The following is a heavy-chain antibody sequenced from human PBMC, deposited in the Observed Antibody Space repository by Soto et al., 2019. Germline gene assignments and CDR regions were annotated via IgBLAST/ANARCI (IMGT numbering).Heavy chain of an antibody. J-gene: IGHJ6*02. V-gene: IGHV1-2*04. CDR1: GYTFTGYY. CDR2: INPNSGGT. CDR3: ARGAAPLDYYYFGMDV. Sequence: ASVKVSCKASGYTFTGYYMHWVRQAPGQGLEWMGWINPNSGGTNYAQKFQGWVIMTRDTSISTAYMELSRLRSDDTAVYYCARGAAPLDYYYFGMDVWGQGTTVTVSS. D-gene: IGHD2-15*01.